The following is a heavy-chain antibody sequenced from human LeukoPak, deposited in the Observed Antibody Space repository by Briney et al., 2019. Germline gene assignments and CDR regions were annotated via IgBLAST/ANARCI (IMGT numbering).Heavy chain of an antibody. Sequence: GGSLRLSCAASGFTFSSYAMHWVRQAPGKGLEYVSAISSNGGSTYYANSVKGRFTISRDNSKNTLHLQMNSLRAEDTAVYYCARDPRIVAVAGTNYYYYYGMDVWGQGTTVTVSS. CDR1: GFTFSSYA. CDR2: ISSNGGST. CDR3: ARDPRIVAVAGTNYYYYYGMDV. D-gene: IGHD6-19*01. J-gene: IGHJ6*02. V-gene: IGHV3-64*01.